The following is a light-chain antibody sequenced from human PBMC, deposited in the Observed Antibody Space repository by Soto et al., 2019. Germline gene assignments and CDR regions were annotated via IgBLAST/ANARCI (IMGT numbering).Light chain of an antibody. V-gene: IGLV2-8*01. CDR3: SSYAATNTYV. J-gene: IGLJ1*01. Sequence: SGLTQPPSASGSPGQSVTISCTRTSSDVGGYNFVSWYQQHPGKAPQLIIYEVTKRPSGVPDRFSGSKSGNTASLTVSGLQTEDEADYYCSSYAATNTYVFGSGTKVTVL. CDR2: EVT. CDR1: SSDVGGYNF.